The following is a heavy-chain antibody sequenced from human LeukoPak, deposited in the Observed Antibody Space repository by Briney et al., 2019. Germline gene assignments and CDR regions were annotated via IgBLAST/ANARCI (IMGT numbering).Heavy chain of an antibody. Sequence: GESLKISCKGSGYSFTSYWIGWVRQMPGKGLERMGITYPGDSDTRYSPSFQGQVTISADKSISPAYLQWSSLKASETAMYYCARGGVVVAATFFVRGRQPSGNPTERGAFDIWGQGTMVTVSS. J-gene: IGHJ3*02. CDR1: GYSFTSYW. D-gene: IGHD2-15*01. CDR2: TYPGDSDT. V-gene: IGHV5-51*01. CDR3: ARGGVVVAATFFVRGRQPSGNPTERGAFDI.